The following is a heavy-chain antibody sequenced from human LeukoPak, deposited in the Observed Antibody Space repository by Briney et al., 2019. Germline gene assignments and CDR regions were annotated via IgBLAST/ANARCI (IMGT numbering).Heavy chain of an antibody. CDR3: ARDLTQTGDGDY. CDR1: GFTLNSNW. J-gene: IGHJ4*02. CDR2: INEDGSGT. V-gene: IGHV3-74*01. D-gene: IGHD7-27*01. Sequence: PGGSLRLSCAVSGFTLNSNWIHWVRQAPGQGLVWVSRINEDGSGTSYADSVKGRFTISRDNAKNSLYLQMNSLRAEDTAVYYCARDLTQTGDGDYWGQGTLVTVSS.